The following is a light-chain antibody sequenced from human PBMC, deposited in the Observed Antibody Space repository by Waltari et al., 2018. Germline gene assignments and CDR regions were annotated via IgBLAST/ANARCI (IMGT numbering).Light chain of an antibody. Sequence: DIQMTQSPSTLSASVGARVTITCRASQSISSWLAWYQQKPGKAPKLLIYKASSLESGVPSRFSRSGSGTEFTLTISSLQPDDFATYYCQQYNSYSGTFGQGTKVEIK. CDR1: QSISSW. J-gene: IGKJ1*01. CDR3: QQYNSYSGT. V-gene: IGKV1-5*03. CDR2: KAS.